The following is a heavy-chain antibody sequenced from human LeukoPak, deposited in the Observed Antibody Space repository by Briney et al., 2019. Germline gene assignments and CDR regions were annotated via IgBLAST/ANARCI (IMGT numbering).Heavy chain of an antibody. CDR3: ATVQYQLFWTLGHNWFDP. CDR1: GGSISNYY. V-gene: IGHV4-59*01. J-gene: IGHJ5*02. CDR2: IYYTGST. D-gene: IGHD2-2*01. Sequence: SETLSLTCTVSGGSISNYYWNWIRQPPGKGLEWIGYIYYTGSTNYNPSLESRVTISVDTSKNEFSLKVRSVTAADTAVYYCATVQYQLFWTLGHNWFDPWGQGTLVTVSS.